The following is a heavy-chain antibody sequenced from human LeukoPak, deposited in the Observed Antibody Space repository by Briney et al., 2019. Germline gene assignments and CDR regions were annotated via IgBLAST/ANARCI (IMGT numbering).Heavy chain of an antibody. CDR1: GFTYRRYS. D-gene: IGHD1-26*01. CDR2: ISSGRDYL. V-gene: IGHV3-21*01. Sequence: GGSLRLSCVASGFTYRRYSMNWVRQAPGKGLEWVSTISSGRDYLYHADSVRGRFTISRDNAKNSLYLQMNSLRAEDTAVYYCASHGRAFDYWGQGTLVTVSS. J-gene: IGHJ4*02. CDR3: ASHGRAFDY.